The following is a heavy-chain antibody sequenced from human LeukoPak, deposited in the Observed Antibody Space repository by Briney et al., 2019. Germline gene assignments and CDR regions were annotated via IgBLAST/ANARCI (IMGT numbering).Heavy chain of an antibody. J-gene: IGHJ5*02. Sequence: GGSLRPSCAASGFTFSDYCMSWIRQAPGKGLEWVSYISGSSSFTKYADSVKGRFTISRDNAKNSLYLQMNSLRVEDTAVYYCARDGISGNGRYDWFDPWGQGTLVIVSS. D-gene: IGHD4-23*01. CDR2: ISGSSSFT. V-gene: IGHV3-11*05. CDR3: ARDGISGNGRYDWFDP. CDR1: GFTFSDYC.